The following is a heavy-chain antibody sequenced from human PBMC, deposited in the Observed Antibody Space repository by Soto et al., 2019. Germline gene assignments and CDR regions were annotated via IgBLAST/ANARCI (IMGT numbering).Heavy chain of an antibody. CDR2: MYSSGST. Sequence: LXLTCTVSGNSISIYYGSWIRQPPGKGLEWIGYMYSSGSTNCNPSLKSRVTISVDTSKNQFSLKLSSVTPADTAVYYCARAGSGYSFDNWGQGTLVTVSS. D-gene: IGHD3-9*01. V-gene: IGHV4-59*01. J-gene: IGHJ4*02. CDR1: GNSISIYY. CDR3: ARAGSGYSFDN.